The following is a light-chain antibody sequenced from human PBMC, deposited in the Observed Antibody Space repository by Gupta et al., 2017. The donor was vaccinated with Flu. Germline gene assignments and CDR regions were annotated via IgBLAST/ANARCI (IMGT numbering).Light chain of an antibody. Sequence: ERATLSCRASQSVSSSLLAWYQQKPGHAPRLLIYGASSRATGIPDRFSGSGSGTDFTLTISRLEPEDFAVYYCQQYGSSLRTFGQGTEVEIK. V-gene: IGKV3-20*01. J-gene: IGKJ1*01. CDR2: GAS. CDR3: QQYGSSLRT. CDR1: QSVSSSL.